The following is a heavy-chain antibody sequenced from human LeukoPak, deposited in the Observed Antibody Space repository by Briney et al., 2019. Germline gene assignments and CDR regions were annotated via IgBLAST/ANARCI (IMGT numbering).Heavy chain of an antibody. J-gene: IGHJ4*02. V-gene: IGHV4-59*12. Sequence: SETLSLTCTVSGGSISSYYWSWIRQPPGKGLEWIGYIYYSGSTYYNLSLKSRVTISVDTSKNQFSLKLSSVTAADTAVYYCARDRYYDSSGYFRGYYFDYWGQGTLVTVSS. CDR1: GGSISSYY. CDR2: IYYSGST. D-gene: IGHD3-22*01. CDR3: ARDRYYDSSGYFRGYYFDY.